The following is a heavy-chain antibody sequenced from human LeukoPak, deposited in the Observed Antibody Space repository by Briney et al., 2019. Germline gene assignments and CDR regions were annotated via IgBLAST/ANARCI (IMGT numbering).Heavy chain of an antibody. Sequence: GGSLRLSSAASGFTFDDYGMSWVRQAPGKGLEWVSGINWNGGSTGYADSVKGRFTISRDNAKNSLYLQMNSLRAEDTALYYCARAGWLQFRYYYMDVWGKGTTVTVSS. CDR3: ARAGWLQFRYYYMDV. CDR2: INWNGGST. J-gene: IGHJ6*03. D-gene: IGHD5-24*01. CDR1: GFTFDDYG. V-gene: IGHV3-20*04.